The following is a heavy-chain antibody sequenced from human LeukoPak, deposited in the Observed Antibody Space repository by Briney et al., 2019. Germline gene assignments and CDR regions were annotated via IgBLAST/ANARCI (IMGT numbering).Heavy chain of an antibody. D-gene: IGHD3-9*01. CDR2: FDPEDGET. V-gene: IGHV1-24*01. J-gene: IGHJ4*02. CDR3: ARGLGDYNTDWFPVSGY. Sequence: GASVKVSCKVSGYTLTELSMHWVRQAPGKGLEWMGGFDPEDGETIYAQKFQDRVTMTRDTSISTAYMELSSLESKDTAIYYCARGLGDYNTDWFPVSGYWGQGTLVTVSS. CDR1: GYTLTELS.